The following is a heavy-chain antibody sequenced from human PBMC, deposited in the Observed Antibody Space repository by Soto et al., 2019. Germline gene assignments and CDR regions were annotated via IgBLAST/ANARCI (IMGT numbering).Heavy chain of an antibody. J-gene: IGHJ3*02. CDR1: GFTVSSNY. V-gene: IGHV3-53*01. Sequence: GGSLRLSCAASGFTVSSNYMSWVRQAPGKGLEWVSVIYSGGSTYYADSVKGRFTISRDNSKNTLYLQMNSLRAEDTAVYYCAIDLWGGLECGSSSDAFDIWGQGTMVTVSS. CDR3: AIDLWGGLECGSSSDAFDI. D-gene: IGHD6-6*01. CDR2: IYSGGST.